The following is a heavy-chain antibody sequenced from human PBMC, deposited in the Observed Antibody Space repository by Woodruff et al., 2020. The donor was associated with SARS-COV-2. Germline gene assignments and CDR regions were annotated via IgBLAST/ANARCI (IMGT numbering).Heavy chain of an antibody. CDR3: ATAPAYSNPGWFDP. Sequence: QKFQGRVTMTEDTSTDTAYMELSSLRSEDTAVYYCATAPAYSNPGWFDPWGQGTLVTVSS. J-gene: IGHJ5*02. V-gene: IGHV1-24*01. D-gene: IGHD2-15*01.